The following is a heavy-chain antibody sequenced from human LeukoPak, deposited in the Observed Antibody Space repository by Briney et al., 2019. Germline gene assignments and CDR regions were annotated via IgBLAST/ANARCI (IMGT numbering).Heavy chain of an antibody. Sequence: AASVKVSCTASGGTFSSYAIRWVRQAPGQGLEWMGGIIPIFGTANYAQKFQGRVKITADESTSTAYMELSSLRSEDTAVYYCARGEYQLPKYCYYGMDVWGKGTTVTVSS. CDR2: IIPIFGTA. D-gene: IGHD2-2*01. CDR1: GGTFSSYA. J-gene: IGHJ6*04. V-gene: IGHV1-69*01. CDR3: ARGEYQLPKYCYYGMDV.